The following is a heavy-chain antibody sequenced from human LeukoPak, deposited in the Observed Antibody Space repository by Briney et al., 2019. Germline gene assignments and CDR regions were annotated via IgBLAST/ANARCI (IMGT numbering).Heavy chain of an antibody. Sequence: GGSLRLSCAASGFTFSSYWINWARQAPGKGLEWVASINHNGNVNYYVDSVKGRFTISRDNAKNSLYLQMSNLRAEDTAVYSCARAVAAADSYWGRGTLVTVSS. D-gene: IGHD6-13*01. V-gene: IGHV3-7*03. J-gene: IGHJ4*02. CDR1: GFTFSSYW. CDR2: INHNGNVN. CDR3: ARAVAAADSY.